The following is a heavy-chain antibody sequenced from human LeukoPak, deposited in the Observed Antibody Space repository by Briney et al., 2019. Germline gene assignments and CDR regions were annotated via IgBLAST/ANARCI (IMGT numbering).Heavy chain of an antibody. V-gene: IGHV1-8*01. Sequence: ASVTVSCKASGYTFTSYDINWVRQAAGQGLEWMGWMNPNRGNTGYAQKFQGRVTMTRNTSISTAYMELSSLRSEDTAVYYCARGYSSGWYDGPYYYYGMDVWGQGTTVTVSS. CDR2: MNPNRGNT. D-gene: IGHD6-19*01. J-gene: IGHJ6*02. CDR1: GYTFTSYD. CDR3: ARGYSSGWYDGPYYYYGMDV.